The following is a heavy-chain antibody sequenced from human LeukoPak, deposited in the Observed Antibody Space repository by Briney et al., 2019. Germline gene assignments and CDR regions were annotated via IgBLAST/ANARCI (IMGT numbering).Heavy chain of an antibody. Sequence: QSGGSLRLSCAASGFTFSSYAMHWVRQAPGKGLEWVAVISYDGSNKYYADSVKGRFTISRDNSKNTLYLQMNSLRAEDTAVYYCARDTAVVLHYWGQGTLVTVSS. CDR2: ISYDGSNK. J-gene: IGHJ4*02. CDR3: ARDTAVVLHY. CDR1: GFTFSSYA. V-gene: IGHV3-30*04. D-gene: IGHD5-18*01.